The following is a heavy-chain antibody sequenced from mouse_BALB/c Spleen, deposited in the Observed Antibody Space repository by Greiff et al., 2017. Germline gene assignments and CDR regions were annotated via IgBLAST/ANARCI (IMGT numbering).Heavy chain of an antibody. D-gene: IGHD2-1*01. J-gene: IGHJ3*01. CDR2: ISSGGSYT. CDR1: GFTFSSYA. V-gene: IGHV5-9-3*01. CDR3: ARQDGNNVVAY. Sequence: DVMLVESGGGLVKPGGSLKLSCAASGFTFSSYAMSWVRQTPEKWLEWVATISSGGSYTYYPDSVKGRFTISRDNAKNTLYLQMSSLRSEDTAMYYCARQDGNNVVAYWGQGTLVTVSA.